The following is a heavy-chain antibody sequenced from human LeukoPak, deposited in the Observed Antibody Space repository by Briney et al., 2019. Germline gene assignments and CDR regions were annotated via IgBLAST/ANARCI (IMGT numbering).Heavy chain of an antibody. CDR1: GGSISSSSYY. CDR3: ARVVVAATPSWFGP. V-gene: IGHV4-39*01. CDR2: IYYSGSI. Sequence: PSETLSLTCTVSGGSISSSSYYWGWIRQPPGKGLEWIGSIYYSGSIYYNPSLKSRVTISVDTSKNQFSLKLSSVTAADTAVYYCARVVVAATPSWFGPWGQGTLVTVSS. J-gene: IGHJ5*02. D-gene: IGHD2-15*01.